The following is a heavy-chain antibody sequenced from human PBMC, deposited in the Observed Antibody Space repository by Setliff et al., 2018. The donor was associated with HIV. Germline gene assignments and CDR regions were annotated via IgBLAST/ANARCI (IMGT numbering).Heavy chain of an antibody. Sequence: SETLSLTCTVSRGSISSSSYYWGWIRQSPGKGLEWIGSIYYSGSTNYNPSLKSRVTISVDTSKNQFSLKLSSVTAADTAVYYCGRTMTYYYLCMDVWGNGTTVTVSS. CDR3: GRTMTYYYLCMDV. J-gene: IGHJ6*03. CDR1: RGSISSSSYY. V-gene: IGHV4-39*07. CDR2: IYYSGST.